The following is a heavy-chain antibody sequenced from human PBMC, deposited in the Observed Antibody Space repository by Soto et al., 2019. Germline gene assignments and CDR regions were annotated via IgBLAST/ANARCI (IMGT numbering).Heavy chain of an antibody. D-gene: IGHD1-26*01. V-gene: IGHV3-53*01. CDR2: IYTGGAT. CDR3: ARGRVGSTTCFDS. CDR1: GFDVSNSY. J-gene: IGHJ4*02. Sequence: GGSLRLSCVASGFDVSNSYMTWVRQAPGKWLEWMSTIYTGGATHYADSGRGRLTISRDNSKNTLYLQVNSLRADDTAVYYCARGRVGSTTCFDSWGRGXLVTVSS.